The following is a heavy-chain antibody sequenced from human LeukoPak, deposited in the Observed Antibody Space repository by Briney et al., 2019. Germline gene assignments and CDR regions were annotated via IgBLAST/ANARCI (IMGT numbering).Heavy chain of an antibody. Sequence: PGGSLRLSCAASGFPFSTFAMNWVRQAPGKGLEWVSAISGSGITTHYVDSVKGRFTISRDNSKNTLYLQMNSQRAEDTAVYYCAKDEQPGGGRGRGTLVTVSS. CDR3: AKDEQPGGG. CDR2: ISGSGITT. V-gene: IGHV3-23*01. CDR1: GFPFSTFA. D-gene: IGHD1/OR15-1a*01. J-gene: IGHJ2*01.